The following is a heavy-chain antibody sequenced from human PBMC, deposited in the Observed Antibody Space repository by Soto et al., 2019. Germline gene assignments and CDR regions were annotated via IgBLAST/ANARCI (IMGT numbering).Heavy chain of an antibody. Sequence: GGSLRLSCAASGFTFSSYSMNWVRQAPGKGLEWVALINEDGSQKYYVGSVKGRFIFSRDSAKDSVYMQMDSLRAGDTAVYFCARVGRYGWDFDHWGQGTLVTVSS. D-gene: IGHD5-18*01. CDR2: INEDGSQK. CDR3: ARVGRYGWDFDH. V-gene: IGHV3-7*01. J-gene: IGHJ4*02. CDR1: GFTFSSYS.